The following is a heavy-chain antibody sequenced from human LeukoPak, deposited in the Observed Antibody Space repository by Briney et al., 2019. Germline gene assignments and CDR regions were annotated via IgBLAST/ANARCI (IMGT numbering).Heavy chain of an antibody. CDR3: ASSSSSQGSDY. CDR2: INPSGGST. CDR1: GYTFTNYY. J-gene: IGHJ4*02. Sequence: ASVKVSCKASGYTFTNYYMHWVRQAPGQGLELMGIINPSGGSTSYAQKFQGRVTMTRDTSTSTVYMELSSLRSEDTAVYYCASSSSSQGSDYWGQGTLVTVSS. D-gene: IGHD6-13*01. V-gene: IGHV1-46*01.